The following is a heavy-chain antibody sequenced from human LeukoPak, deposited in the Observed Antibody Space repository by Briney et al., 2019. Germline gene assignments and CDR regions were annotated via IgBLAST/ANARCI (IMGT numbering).Heavy chain of an antibody. V-gene: IGHV4-59*12. Sequence: PSGTLSLTCTVSGGSISSYYWSWIRQPPGKGPEWIWYIYYSGSTNYNPSLKSRVTISVDTSKNQFSLKLSSVTAADTAVYYCARSIAARPFDYWGQGTLVTVSS. J-gene: IGHJ4*02. CDR2: IYYSGST. D-gene: IGHD6-6*01. CDR1: GGSISSYY. CDR3: ARSIAARPFDY.